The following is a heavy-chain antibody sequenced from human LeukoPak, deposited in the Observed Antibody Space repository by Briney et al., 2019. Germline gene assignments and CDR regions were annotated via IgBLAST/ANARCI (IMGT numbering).Heavy chain of an antibody. CDR1: GFTFSTYG. V-gene: IGHV3-33*01. D-gene: IGHD6-13*01. CDR2: IWYDGNNK. J-gene: IGHJ4*02. Sequence: GGSLRLSCAASGFTFSTYGMHWVRQAPDKGLEWVASIWYDGNNKYYADSVKGRFTISRDNSKNTLYLQMNSLRAEDTAVYYCARDAGGSNWGSTAHWGQGTLVTVSS. CDR3: ARDAGGSNWGSTAH.